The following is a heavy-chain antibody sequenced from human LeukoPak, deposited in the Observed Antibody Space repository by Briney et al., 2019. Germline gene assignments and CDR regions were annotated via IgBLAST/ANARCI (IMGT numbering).Heavy chain of an antibody. CDR3: AREGHTTGWPPFDF. V-gene: IGHV1-18*01. Sequence: ASVKVSCKASGHSFTSYGISWVRQAPGQGLEWMGWISGYNGNTNYAQKLQGRVTMTTDTSTTTAYMELRGLRSDDTAVYYCAREGHTTGWPPFDFWGQGTLVTVSS. J-gene: IGHJ4*02. D-gene: IGHD2/OR15-2a*01. CDR1: GHSFTSYG. CDR2: ISGYNGNT.